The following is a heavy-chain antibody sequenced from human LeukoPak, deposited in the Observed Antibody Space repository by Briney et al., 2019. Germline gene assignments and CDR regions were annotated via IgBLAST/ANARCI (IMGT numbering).Heavy chain of an antibody. CDR3: ARGATYYDFWSGLKVSDY. Sequence: GGSLRLSCAACGFTFSTFWMSWVRQAPGKGLEWVANIKHDGSEKYYVDSVKGRFTISRDNAKNSLYLQMNSLRAEDTAVYYCARGATYYDFWSGLKVSDYLGQGTLVTVSS. V-gene: IGHV3-7*01. D-gene: IGHD3-3*01. CDR1: GFTFSTFW. CDR2: IKHDGSEK. J-gene: IGHJ4*02.